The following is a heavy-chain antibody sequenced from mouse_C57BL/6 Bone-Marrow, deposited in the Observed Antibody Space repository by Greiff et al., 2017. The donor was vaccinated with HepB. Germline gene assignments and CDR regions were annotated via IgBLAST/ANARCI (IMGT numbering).Heavy chain of an antibody. D-gene: IGHD6-1*01. Sequence: EVQGVESGGGLVKPGGSLKLSCAASGFTFSSYTMSWVRQTPEKRLEWVATISGGGGNTYYPDSVKGRFTISRDNAKNTLYLQMSSLRSEDTALYYCARSLGVDYWGQGTSVTVSS. CDR3: ARSLGVDY. CDR1: GFTFSSYT. J-gene: IGHJ4*01. V-gene: IGHV5-9*01. CDR2: ISGGGGNT.